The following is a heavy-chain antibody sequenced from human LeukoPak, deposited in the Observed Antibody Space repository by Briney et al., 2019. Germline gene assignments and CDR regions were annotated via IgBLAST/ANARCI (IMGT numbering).Heavy chain of an antibody. CDR1: GFTFGTYG. CDR2: ISASGVNT. D-gene: IGHD3-10*01. V-gene: IGHV3-23*01. Sequence: PGGSLRLSCAASGFTFGTYGLAWVRQAPGKWLEWVSAISASGVNTYYADSVKGRFSISRDNSKNTLYLQMNSLRAEDTALYYCAKEMGSSQPFDYWGQGTLVTVSS. CDR3: AKEMGSSQPFDY. J-gene: IGHJ4*02.